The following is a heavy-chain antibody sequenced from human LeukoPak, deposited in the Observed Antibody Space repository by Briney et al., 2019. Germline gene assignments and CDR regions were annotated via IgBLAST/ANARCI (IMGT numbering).Heavy chain of an antibody. CDR2: IYYSGST. Sequence: SETLSLTCTVYGDSISGFYWSWIRQPPGKGLEWIGYIYYSGSTNYNPSLKSRVTILIETSKNQFSLKLTSVTAADTAVYYCARGGARGSSAFDIWGQGTMVTVSS. CDR3: ARGGARGSSAFDI. D-gene: IGHD3-10*01. V-gene: IGHV4-59*01. CDR1: GDSISGFY. J-gene: IGHJ3*02.